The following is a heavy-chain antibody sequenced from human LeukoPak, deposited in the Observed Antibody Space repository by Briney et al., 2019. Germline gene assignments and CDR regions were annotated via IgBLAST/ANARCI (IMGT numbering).Heavy chain of an antibody. D-gene: IGHD2-2*01. Sequence: GGSLRLSCAASGFTFSSHWMHWVRQAPGKELVWVSRINSDGSSTSYADSVKGRFTISRDNAKNTLYLQMNSLRAEDTAVYYCVTGYCSSTSCFYWGQGTLVTVSS. V-gene: IGHV3-74*01. J-gene: IGHJ4*02. CDR1: GFTFSSHW. CDR3: VTGYCSSTSCFY. CDR2: INSDGSST.